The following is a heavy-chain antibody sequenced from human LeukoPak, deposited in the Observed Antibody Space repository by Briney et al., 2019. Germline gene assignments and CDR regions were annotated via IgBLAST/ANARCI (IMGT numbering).Heavy chain of an antibody. V-gene: IGHV1-18*01. Sequence: ASVKVSCKASGYTFTSYGISWVRQAPGQGLEWMGWISAYNGYTNHAQKFQGRVSMTTDTSTSTAYMELRSLRSDDTAVYYCTRAWSGVGATYFWNWFDPWGQGTLVTVSS. J-gene: IGHJ5*02. D-gene: IGHD1-26*01. CDR3: TRAWSGVGATYFWNWFDP. CDR1: GYTFTSYG. CDR2: ISAYNGYT.